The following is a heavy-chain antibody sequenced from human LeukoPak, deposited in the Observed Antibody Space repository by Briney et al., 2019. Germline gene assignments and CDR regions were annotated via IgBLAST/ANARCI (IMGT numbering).Heavy chain of an antibody. V-gene: IGHV3-7*01. D-gene: IGHD1-26*01. CDR2: VKYDGSDR. Sequence: GGSLRLSCAAPGFTLSNYWMSWVRQAPGKGLEWVANVKYDGSDRNYVDSVKGRFTISRDNARNSLFLQMNSLRAEDTALYSCVRGSIVGTRLAFGPWGQGTLVTVSS. J-gene: IGHJ5*02. CDR1: GFTLSNYW. CDR3: VRGSIVGTRLAFGP.